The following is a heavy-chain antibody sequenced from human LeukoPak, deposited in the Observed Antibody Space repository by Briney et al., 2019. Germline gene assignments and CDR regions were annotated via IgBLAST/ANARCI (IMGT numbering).Heavy chain of an antibody. CDR1: GYTFTSYG. Sequence: GASVKVSCKASGYTFTSYGISWVRQAPGQGLEWMGWISAYNGNTNYAQKLQGRVTMTTDTSTSTAYMELSSLRSEDTAVYYCASGAGHYYYYYYMDVWGKGTTVTVSS. CDR2: ISAYNGNT. CDR3: ASGAGHYYYYYYMDV. V-gene: IGHV1-18*01. D-gene: IGHD1-26*01. J-gene: IGHJ6*03.